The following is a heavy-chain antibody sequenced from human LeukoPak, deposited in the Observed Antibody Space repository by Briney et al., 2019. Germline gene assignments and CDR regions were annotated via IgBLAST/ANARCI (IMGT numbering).Heavy chain of an antibody. J-gene: IGHJ6*02. Sequence: ASVRVSCKASGFTFTRYSITWVRQAPGKGHEWMGWIRDYNGNTNYAQKYQGRVTMTTDTSTRTAYMELRSLRSDDTAVYYCARVVRSDSFDYDYYYAMDVWGQGTTVTVSS. CDR1: GFTFTRYS. V-gene: IGHV1-18*01. CDR3: ARVVRSDSFDYDYYYAMDV. CDR2: IRDYNGNT. D-gene: IGHD2-8*01.